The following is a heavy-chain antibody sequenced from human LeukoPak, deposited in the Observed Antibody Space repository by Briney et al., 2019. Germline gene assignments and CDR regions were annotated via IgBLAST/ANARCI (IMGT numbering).Heavy chain of an antibody. V-gene: IGHV3-23*01. CDR1: GFTFSNYA. Sequence: GGSLRLSCAASGFTFSNYAMSWVRQAPGKGLEWVSAISGSGGSTYYADSVKGRFTISRDNSKNTLYLQMNSLRAEDTAVYYCAKDGAGAYYDSSGYYRYWGQGTLVTVSS. CDR2: ISGSGGST. D-gene: IGHD3-22*01. CDR3: AKDGAGAYYDSSGYYRY. J-gene: IGHJ4*02.